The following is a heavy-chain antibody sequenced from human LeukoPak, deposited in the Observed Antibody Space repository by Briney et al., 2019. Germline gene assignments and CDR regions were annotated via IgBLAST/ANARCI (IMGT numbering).Heavy chain of an antibody. V-gene: IGHV3-21*01. Sequence: PGGSLRLSCAASGFTFSSYSMNWVRQAPGKGLEWVSSISSSSSYIYYADSVKGRFTISRDNAKNSLYLQMNSLRAEDTAVYYCARETGATYYDIPWGQGTLVTVSS. CDR2: ISSSSSYI. J-gene: IGHJ1*01. D-gene: IGHD3-9*01. CDR3: ARETGATYYDIP. CDR1: GFTFSSYS.